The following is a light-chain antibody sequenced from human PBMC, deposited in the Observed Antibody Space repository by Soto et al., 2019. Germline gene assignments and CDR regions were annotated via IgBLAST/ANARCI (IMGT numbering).Light chain of an antibody. CDR2: WAS. CDR1: QSVLYSTNNKNY. CDR3: QPYLNPPQN. Sequence: DIVMTQSPDSLAVSLGERATINCRSSQSVLYSTNNKNYLAWYQQKPGQPPKLLIYWASTRESGVPDRFSASGSGTDFTLTISSLQAEDVAVYYCQPYLNPPQNFGQGTKVEIK. V-gene: IGKV4-1*01. J-gene: IGKJ1*01.